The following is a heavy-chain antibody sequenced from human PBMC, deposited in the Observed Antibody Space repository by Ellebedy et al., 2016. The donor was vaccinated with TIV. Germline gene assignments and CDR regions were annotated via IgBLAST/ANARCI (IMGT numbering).Heavy chain of an antibody. CDR1: GYTFTAYY. J-gene: IGHJ5*02. D-gene: IGHD3-22*01. CDR2: IDPKSGGI. V-gene: IGHV1-2*02. Sequence: ASVKVSCKASGYTFTAYYIHWVRQAPGQGLEWMGWIDPKSGGINLERKFQGGVTMTRDSSISTAYMELSSLTSDDTAVYFCARDKLATSTGYYYNWLDPWGQGTLVTVSS. CDR3: ARDKLATSTGYYYNWLDP.